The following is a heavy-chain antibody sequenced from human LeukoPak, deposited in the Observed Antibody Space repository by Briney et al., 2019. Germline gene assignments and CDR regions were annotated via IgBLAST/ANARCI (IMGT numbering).Heavy chain of an antibody. V-gene: IGHV4-34*01. D-gene: IGHD4-17*01. CDR2: INHSGST. Sequence: SETLSLTCAVYGGSFRGYYWSWIRQPPGKGLEWIGEINHSGSTNYNPSLKSRVTISVDTSKNQFSLRLSSVTAADTAVYYCARGRVYGEGYWGQGTLVTVSS. J-gene: IGHJ4*02. CDR3: ARGRVYGEGY. CDR1: GGSFRGYY.